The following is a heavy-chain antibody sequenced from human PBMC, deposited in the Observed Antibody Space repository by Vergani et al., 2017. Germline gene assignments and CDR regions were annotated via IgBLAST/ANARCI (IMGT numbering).Heavy chain of an antibody. J-gene: IGHJ5*02. CDR3: ARAYYDFWSGYYGRVRWFDP. V-gene: IGHV4-39*07. CDR1: GGSISSSSYY. CDR2: INHSGST. Sequence: QLQLQESGPGLVKPSETLSLTCTVSGGSISSSSYYWGWIRQPPGKGLEWIGEINHSGSTNYNPSLKSRVTISVDTSKNQFSLKLSSVTAADTAVYYCARAYYDFWSGYYGRVRWFDPWGQGTLVTVSS. D-gene: IGHD3-3*01.